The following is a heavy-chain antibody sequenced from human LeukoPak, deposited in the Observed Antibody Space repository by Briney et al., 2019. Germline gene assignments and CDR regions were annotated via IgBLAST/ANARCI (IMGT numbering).Heavy chain of an antibody. V-gene: IGHV3-74*01. CDR3: ARLLWFGESLPNWFES. CDR2: VNTDGSTT. D-gene: IGHD3-10*01. Sequence: GGSLRLSCAASGFTFSSYCMHWVRQAPGKGRVGVLRVNTDGSTTSYAGSVNGRFTISRDNAKNTLYLQMNSLRAEDRALYYFARLLWFGESLPNWFESWGQGPLVPVSS. CDR1: GFTFSSYC. J-gene: IGHJ5*01.